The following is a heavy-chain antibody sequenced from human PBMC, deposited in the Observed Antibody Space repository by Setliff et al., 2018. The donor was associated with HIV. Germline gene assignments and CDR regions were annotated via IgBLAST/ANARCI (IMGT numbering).Heavy chain of an antibody. V-gene: IGHV4-61*09. CDR1: GGSISSGSNY. CDR2: IYTSGST. CDR3: ARILLYDSSAYFVNAFDI. J-gene: IGHJ3*02. Sequence: SETLSLTCTVSGGSISSGSNYWSWIRQPAGKGLEWIGHIYTSGSTNYNPSLKSRVTISVDTSKNQFYLKLSSLTAADTAVYYCARILLYDSSAYFVNAFDIWGQGTVVTVS. D-gene: IGHD3-22*01.